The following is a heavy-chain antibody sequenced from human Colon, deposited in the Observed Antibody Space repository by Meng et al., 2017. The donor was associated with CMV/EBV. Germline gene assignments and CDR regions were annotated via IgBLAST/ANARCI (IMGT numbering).Heavy chain of an antibody. D-gene: IGHD3-3*02. CDR2: IRFDGSQQ. CDR1: GFIFSHYS. J-gene: IGHJ4*02. V-gene: IGHV3-30*02. Sequence: QVQLVESGGGVVQPGGSLRLSCVTSGFIFSHYSMQWVRQSPGKGLEWVAHIRFDGSQQFYVQSVKGRFTVSRHDPKNTLYLQMNDLRPEDTGVDYCATDHLWGMPNWGRGTLVTVSS. CDR3: ATDHLWGMPN.